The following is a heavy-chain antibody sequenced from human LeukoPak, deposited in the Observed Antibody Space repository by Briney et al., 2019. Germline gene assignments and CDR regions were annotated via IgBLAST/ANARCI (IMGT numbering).Heavy chain of an antibody. J-gene: IGHJ6*03. CDR1: GYTFSDYA. Sequence: GASVKVSCKASGYTFSDYAIHWVRQAPGQRLEWMGWINAAGDITYYSQEFQGRATITRDTFASTAYMEVTSLKSDDTAVYYCAREGGDIGGYYYMDVWGKGTTVTVSS. CDR2: INAAGDIT. V-gene: IGHV1-3*01. D-gene: IGHD5-12*01. CDR3: AREGGDIGGYYYMDV.